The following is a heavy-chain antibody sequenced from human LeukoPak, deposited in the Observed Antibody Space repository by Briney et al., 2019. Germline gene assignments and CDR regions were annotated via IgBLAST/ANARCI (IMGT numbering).Heavy chain of an antibody. CDR3: ARDRGSVLRFLEWLLGPDY. V-gene: IGHV3-21*01. CDR1: GFTFSSYS. Sequence: GGSLRLSCVASGFTFSSYSMNWVRQAPGKGLEWVSSISSSSSYIYYADSVKGRFTISRDNAKNSLYLRMNSLRAEDTAVYYCARDRGSVLRFLEWLLGPDYWGQGTLVTVSS. J-gene: IGHJ4*02. D-gene: IGHD3-3*01. CDR2: ISSSSSYI.